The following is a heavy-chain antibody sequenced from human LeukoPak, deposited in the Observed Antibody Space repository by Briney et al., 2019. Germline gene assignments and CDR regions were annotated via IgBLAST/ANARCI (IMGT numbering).Heavy chain of an antibody. CDR2: ISGSGGST. V-gene: IGHV3-23*01. CDR1: GFTFSSYG. D-gene: IGHD3-9*01. Sequence: GGTLRLSCAASGFTFSSYGMSWVRQAPGKGLEWVSAISGSGGSTYYADSVKGRFTISRDNSKNTLYLQMNSLRAEETAVYYCAKDRSHFDARDAFDIWGQGTMVTVSS. J-gene: IGHJ3*02. CDR3: AKDRSHFDARDAFDI.